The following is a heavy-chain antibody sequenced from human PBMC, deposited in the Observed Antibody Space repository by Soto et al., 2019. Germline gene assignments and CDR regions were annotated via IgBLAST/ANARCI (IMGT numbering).Heavy chain of an antibody. D-gene: IGHD5-18*01. CDR1: GCNIVVFS. CDR2: ITGSSSHI. CDR3: ARDPSELWEPNQYLDI. Sequence: AVSGCNIVVFSVHWVLQAPWKGLEWGSSITGSSSHIYYADSVKGRFTISRDNAKNSLYLQMNSLRAEDTAVYYCARDPSELWEPNQYLDIWAQGPRVTVSS. V-gene: IGHV3-21*01. J-gene: IGHJ5*02.